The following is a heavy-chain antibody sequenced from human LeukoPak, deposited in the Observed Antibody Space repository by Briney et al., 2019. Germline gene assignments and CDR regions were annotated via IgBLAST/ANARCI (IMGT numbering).Heavy chain of an antibody. CDR2: IGTAGDT. J-gene: IGHJ4*02. CDR1: GFTFSSYD. D-gene: IGHD4-17*01. CDR3: ARAHDYGDYDVGLDY. Sequence: GGSLRLSCAASGFTFSSYDMHWVRQATGKGLEWASAIGTAGDTYYPGSVKGRFTISRENAKNSLYLQMNSLRAGDTAVYYCARAHDYGDYDVGLDYWGQGTLVTVSS. V-gene: IGHV3-13*01.